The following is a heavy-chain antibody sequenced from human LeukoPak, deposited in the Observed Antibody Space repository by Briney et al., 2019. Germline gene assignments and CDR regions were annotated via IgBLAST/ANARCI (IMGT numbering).Heavy chain of an antibody. CDR2: IYSGDSDT. D-gene: IGHD3-22*01. CDR1: GYSFTSYW. Sequence: GESLKISCKGSGYSFTSYWIGWVRQMPGKGLEWMGIIYSGDSDTRYSPSFQGQVTISADKSISTAYLQWSSLKASDTAMYYCARQSSFDYYYDSSGPYYFDYWGQGTLVTVSS. V-gene: IGHV5-51*01. J-gene: IGHJ4*02. CDR3: ARQSSFDYYYDSSGPYYFDY.